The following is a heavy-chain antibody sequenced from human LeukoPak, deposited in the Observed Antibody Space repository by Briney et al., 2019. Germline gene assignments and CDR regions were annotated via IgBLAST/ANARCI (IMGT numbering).Heavy chain of an antibody. V-gene: IGHV4-61*02. Sequence: SETLSLTCTVSGGSISTDLDYWTWIRQPAGEGLEWIGRIYSNGWTDYNPPLKSRVSISIDTSKNHFSLKMSLATAADTALYYCARGSGWNSFDPWGQGTLVTVSS. CDR3: ARGSGWNSFDP. J-gene: IGHJ5*02. D-gene: IGHD6-19*01. CDR2: IYSNGWT. CDR1: GGSISTDLDY.